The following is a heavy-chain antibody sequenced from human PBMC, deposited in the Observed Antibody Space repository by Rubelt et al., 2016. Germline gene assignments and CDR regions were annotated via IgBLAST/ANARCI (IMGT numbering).Heavy chain of an antibody. V-gene: IGHV3-30*04. CDR3: ARDGRDGYNSRELAGVGFDY. D-gene: IGHD5-24*01. J-gene: IGHJ4*02. CDR1: GFTFSSYA. Sequence: VQLVESGGGLVQPGGSLRLSCAASGFTFSSYAMHWVRQAPGKGLEWVAVISYAGSNKYKADSVKGRFTISRDISKNTLYLQMNSWRAEDTAVYYCARDGRDGYNSRELAGVGFDYWGQGTLVTVSS. CDR2: ISYAGSNK.